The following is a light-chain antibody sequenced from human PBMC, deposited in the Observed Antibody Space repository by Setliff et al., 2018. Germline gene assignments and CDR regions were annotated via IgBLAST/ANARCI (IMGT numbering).Light chain of an antibody. CDR2: GVS. V-gene: IGLV2-14*03. CDR1: SSDIGGYNY. J-gene: IGLJ1*01. CDR3: SLYSGSNNCF. Sequence: QSALTQPAFVSGSPGQSITISCTGPSSDIGGYNYVSWYQQYPGKAPQLIIYGVSKRPSGVSDRFSGSKSGNTASLTISGLQVEDEADYYCSLYSGSNNCFFGGGTKV.